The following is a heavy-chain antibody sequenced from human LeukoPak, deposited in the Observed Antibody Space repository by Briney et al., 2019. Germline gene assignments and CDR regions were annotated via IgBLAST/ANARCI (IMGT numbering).Heavy chain of an antibody. CDR2: VSYDGGNQ. CDR1: GFAFSSYG. D-gene: IGHD2-15*01. CDR3: AKDNKERGYCSGGSCYSMALDY. Sequence: GGSLRLSCAASGFAFSSYGMHWVRQAPGKGLEWVAVVSYDGGNQYYADSVKGRFTISRDNSKNTLYLQMNSLRAEDTAVYYCAKDNKERGYCSGGSCYSMALDYWGQGNLVTVSS. V-gene: IGHV3-30*18. J-gene: IGHJ4*02.